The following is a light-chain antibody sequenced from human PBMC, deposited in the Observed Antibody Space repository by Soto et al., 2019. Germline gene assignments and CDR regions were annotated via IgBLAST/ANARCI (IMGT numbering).Light chain of an antibody. CDR3: SSYAGSNNYVV. V-gene: IGLV2-8*01. Sequence: QSALTQPTSASGSPGQSVSISCTGTSSDIGAYNFVSWYQQHPGKAPRLMIYGVSKRPSGVPDRFSGSKSGNTASLTVSGLQAEDEGDYYCSSYAGSNNYVVFGGGTQLTVL. CDR1: SSDIGAYNF. CDR2: GVS. J-gene: IGLJ2*01.